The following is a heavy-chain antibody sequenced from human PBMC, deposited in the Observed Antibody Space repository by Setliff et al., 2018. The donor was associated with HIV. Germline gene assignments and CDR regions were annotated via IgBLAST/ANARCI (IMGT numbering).Heavy chain of an antibody. CDR3: ARGRRNYFYYYYYYMDV. CDR2: MNPNSGNT. D-gene: IGHD1-7*01. J-gene: IGHJ6*03. Sequence: ASVKVSCKASGYTFTSYDVNWVRQATGQGLEWMRWMNPNSGNTGYAQKFQGRVTMTRNTSISTAYMELSSLTSEDTAVYYCARGRRNYFYYYYYYMDVWGKGTTVTVSS. CDR1: GYTFTSYD. V-gene: IGHV1-8*01.